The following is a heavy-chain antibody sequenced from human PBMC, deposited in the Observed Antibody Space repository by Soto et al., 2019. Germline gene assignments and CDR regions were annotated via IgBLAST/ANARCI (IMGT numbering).Heavy chain of an antibody. CDR2: INAGNGNT. Sequence: GASVKVSCKASGYTFTSYAMHWVRQAPGQRLEWMGWINAGNGNTKYSQKFQGRVTITRDTSASTAYMELSSLRSEDTAVYYCAREAQLHPYYYYYMDVWGKGTTVTV. CDR1: GYTFTSYA. D-gene: IGHD2-2*01. CDR3: AREAQLHPYYYYYMDV. J-gene: IGHJ6*03. V-gene: IGHV1-3*01.